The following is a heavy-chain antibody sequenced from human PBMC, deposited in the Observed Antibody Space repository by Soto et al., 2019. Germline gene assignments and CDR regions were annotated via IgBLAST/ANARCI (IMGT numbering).Heavy chain of an antibody. J-gene: IGHJ4*01. CDR3: ARMPDDYYDSSGYYPPFDY. Sequence: QVTLKESGPVLVKPTETLTLTCTVSRFSLSNARMGVSWIRQPPGKALEWLAHIFSNDEKSYSTSLKSRLTISKDTSKSQVVLTMTNMDPVDTATYYCARMPDDYYDSSGYYPPFDYWGHGTLVTVSS. CDR1: RFSLSNARMG. D-gene: IGHD3-22*01. CDR2: IFSNDEK. V-gene: IGHV2-26*01.